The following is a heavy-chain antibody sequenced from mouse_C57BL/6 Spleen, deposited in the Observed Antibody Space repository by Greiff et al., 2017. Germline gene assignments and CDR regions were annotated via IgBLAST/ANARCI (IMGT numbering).Heavy chain of an antibody. Sequence: VQLQQPGAELVRPGSSVKLSCKASGYTFTSYWMDWVKQRPGQGLEWIGNIYPSDSETHYNQKFKDKATLTVDKSSSTAYMQLSSLTSEDSAVYYCARSSNWDRGYYFDYWGQGTTLTVSS. V-gene: IGHV1-61*01. J-gene: IGHJ2*01. CDR1: GYTFTSYW. CDR2: IYPSDSET. D-gene: IGHD4-1*01. CDR3: ARSSNWDRGYYFDY.